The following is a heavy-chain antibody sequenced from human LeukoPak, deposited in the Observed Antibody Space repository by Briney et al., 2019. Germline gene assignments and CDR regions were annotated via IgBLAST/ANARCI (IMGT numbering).Heavy chain of an antibody. CDR2: IRYDGSNK. CDR1: GFTFSSYG. D-gene: IGHD3-10*01. J-gene: IGHJ4*02. Sequence: GGSLRLSCAASGFTFSSYGMHWVRQAPGKGLEWVAFIRYDGSNKYYADSVKGRFTISGDNSKNTLYLQMNSLRAEDTAVYYCAKDKWFGEPVDYWGQGTLVTVSS. V-gene: IGHV3-30*02. CDR3: AKDKWFGEPVDY.